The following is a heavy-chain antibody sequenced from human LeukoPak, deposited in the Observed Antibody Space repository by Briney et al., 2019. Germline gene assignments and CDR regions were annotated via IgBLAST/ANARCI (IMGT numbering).Heavy chain of an antibody. CDR2: IIPIFGTA. CDR3: AQMDSSSWYGSGGP. V-gene: IGHV1-69*13. CDR1: GYTFTGYY. D-gene: IGHD6-13*01. Sequence: WASVKVSCKASGYTFTGYYMHWVRQAPGQGLEWMGGIIPIFGTANYAQKFQGRVTITADESTSTAYMELSSLRSEDTAVYYCAQMDSSSWYGSGGPWGQGTLVTVSS. J-gene: IGHJ5*02.